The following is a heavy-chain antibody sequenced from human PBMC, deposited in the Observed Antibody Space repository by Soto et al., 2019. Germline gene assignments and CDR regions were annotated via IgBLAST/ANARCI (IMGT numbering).Heavy chain of an antibody. CDR3: ARGGLYWYFDL. Sequence: QVQLVQSGAEVKKPGASVKVSCKASGYTFINYGITWVRQAPGQGLEWMGWINPYNGNTNYPQKLQGRVTLTTETPTTTAYMELTSLTSDDTAVYYCARGGLYWYFDLWGRGTLVTVSS. D-gene: IGHD3-16*01. J-gene: IGHJ2*01. CDR1: GYTFINYG. CDR2: INPYNGNT. V-gene: IGHV1-18*01.